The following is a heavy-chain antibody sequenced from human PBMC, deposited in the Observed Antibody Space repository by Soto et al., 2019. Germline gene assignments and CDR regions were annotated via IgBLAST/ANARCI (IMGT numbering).Heavy chain of an antibody. Sequence: GGSLRLSCAASGFTFSSYAMSWVRQAPGKGLEWVSAISGSGGSTYYADSVKGRFTISRDNSKNTLYLQMNSLRAEDTAVYYCAKSGPRFPWSGSYWGLYYFDYWGQGTLVTVSS. CDR1: GFTFSSYA. J-gene: IGHJ4*02. CDR2: ISGSGGST. V-gene: IGHV3-23*01. CDR3: AKSGPRFPWSGSYWGLYYFDY. D-gene: IGHD1-26*01.